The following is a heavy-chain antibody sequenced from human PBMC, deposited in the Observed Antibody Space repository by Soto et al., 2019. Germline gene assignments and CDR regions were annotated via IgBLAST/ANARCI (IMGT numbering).Heavy chain of an antibody. CDR3: AKGASSGYYYLFWYFDY. CDR1: GFTFSSYA. Sequence: PGGSLRLSCAAXGFTFSSYAXSWVXXXXXXGLEWVSAISGSGGSTYYADSVKGRFTISRDNSKNTLYLQMNSLRAEDTAVYYCAKGASSGYYYLFWYFDYWGQGTLVTVXS. J-gene: IGHJ4*02. V-gene: IGHV3-23*01. D-gene: IGHD3-22*01. CDR2: ISGSGGST.